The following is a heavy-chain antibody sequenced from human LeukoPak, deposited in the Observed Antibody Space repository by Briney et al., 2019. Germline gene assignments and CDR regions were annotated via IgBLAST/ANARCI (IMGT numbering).Heavy chain of an antibody. CDR2: IFPSGGEI. J-gene: IGHJ4*02. Sequence: GASVRLSCAASGYTFSSFAMIWVRQPPGKGLEWVSSIFPSGGEIHYADSVRGRFTISRDNSKSILSLKMNSLIAEDTAIYYCATYRQVLLPFESWGQGTLVTVSS. CDR1: GYTFSSFA. CDR3: ATYRQVLLPFES. D-gene: IGHD5-18*01. V-gene: IGHV3-23*01.